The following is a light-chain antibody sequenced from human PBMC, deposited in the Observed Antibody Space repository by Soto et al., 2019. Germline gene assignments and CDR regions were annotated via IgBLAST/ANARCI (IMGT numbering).Light chain of an antibody. CDR3: QSGVT. CDR2: QAS. CDR1: QGISSW. V-gene: IGKV1-5*03. Sequence: DIQMTQSPSTLSASVGDRVTITCRASQGISSWLAWYQQKPGKAPKLLIYQASSLQSGVPSRFSGSGSATEFTLTTISLPPDDFATDYCQSGVTFGGGTKVEIK. J-gene: IGKJ4*01.